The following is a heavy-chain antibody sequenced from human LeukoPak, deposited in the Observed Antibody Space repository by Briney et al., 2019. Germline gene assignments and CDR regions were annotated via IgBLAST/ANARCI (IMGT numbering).Heavy chain of an antibody. CDR3: ARDFRGLWIQLTQH. CDR1: GYTFTGYY. V-gene: IGHV1-2*02. Sequence: ASVKVSCKASGYTFTGYYIHWVRQAPGQGLEWMGWINPNSGGTNYAQKFQGRVTMTRDTSISTAYMELSSLRSDDTAVYYCARDFRGLWIQLTQHWGQGTLVTVSS. D-gene: IGHD5-18*01. J-gene: IGHJ1*01. CDR2: INPNSGGT.